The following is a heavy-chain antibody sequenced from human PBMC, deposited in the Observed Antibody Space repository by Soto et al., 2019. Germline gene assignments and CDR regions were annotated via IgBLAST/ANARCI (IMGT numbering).Heavy chain of an antibody. CDR1: GGSINSGGYC. CDR2: FPYVGST. Sequence: QVQLQESGPGLVKPSQTLSLTCTVSGGSINSGGYCWSWIRQNPGKGLVWFGCFPYVGSTSYNPSLKSRVTISVDTSKNQFSLKLTSVTAADTAVYYCSRGILVWGQGALITVSS. V-gene: IGHV4-31*03. J-gene: IGHJ4*02. D-gene: IGHD5-18*01. CDR3: SRGILV.